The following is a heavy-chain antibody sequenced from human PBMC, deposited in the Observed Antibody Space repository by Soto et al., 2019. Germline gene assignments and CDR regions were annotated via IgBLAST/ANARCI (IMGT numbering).Heavy chain of an antibody. CDR1: GGSVSSGSYY. D-gene: IGHD2-15*01. CDR2: IYYSGST. Sequence: PSETLSLTCTVSGGSVSSGSYYWSWIRRPPGKGLEWIGYIYYSGSTNYNPSLKSRVTISVDTSKNQFSLKLSSVTAADTAVYYCARDSERYCSGGSCFYYYYGMDVWGHGTTVTVSS. CDR3: ARDSERYCSGGSCFYYYYGMDV. J-gene: IGHJ6*02. V-gene: IGHV4-61*01.